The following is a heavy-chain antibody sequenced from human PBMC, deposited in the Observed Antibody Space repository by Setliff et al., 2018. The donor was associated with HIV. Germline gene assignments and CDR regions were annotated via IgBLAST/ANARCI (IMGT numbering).Heavy chain of an antibody. CDR2: IYYSGST. Sequence: SETLSLTCTVSGDSISSSSYYWGWIRQPPGKGLEWIGSIYYSGSTHYNPSLQSRVTVSVDTSKNQFSLNLSSVTAADTAVYYCARTLGSWTFRYYFDYWGQGTLVTVSS. CDR1: GDSISSSSYY. D-gene: IGHD3-10*01. V-gene: IGHV4-39*01. J-gene: IGHJ4*02. CDR3: ARTLGSWTFRYYFDY.